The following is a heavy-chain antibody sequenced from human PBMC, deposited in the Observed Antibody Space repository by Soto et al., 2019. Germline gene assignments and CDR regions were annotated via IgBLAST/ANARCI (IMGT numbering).Heavy chain of an antibody. CDR2: ILYDGSNK. CDR3: SKGTGTTRLYSMDV. D-gene: IGHD1-7*01. V-gene: IGHV3-30-3*01. J-gene: IGHJ6*02. CDR1: GFTFSSYA. Sequence: GWSLRLSCAASGFTFSSYAMHWVRQAPGKGLEWVAVILYDGSNKYYADSLKGRFTISRDNSKNTLYLQMNSLRAEDTAVYYCSKGTGTTRLYSMDVWGQGTTVTVSS.